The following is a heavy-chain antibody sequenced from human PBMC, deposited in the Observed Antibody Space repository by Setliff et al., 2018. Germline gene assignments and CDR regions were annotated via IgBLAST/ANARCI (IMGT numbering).Heavy chain of an antibody. CDR2: INPNSGGT. CDR1: GYTFTGYY. CDR3: ARGGPGVVIMPAAKLFDY. D-gene: IGHD2-2*01. J-gene: IGHJ4*02. Sequence: ASVKVSCKSSGYTFTGYYMHWVRQAPGQGLEWMGRINPNSGGTNYARKFQGRVTMTWDTSISTAYMELSGLRSDDTAVYYCARGGPGVVIMPAAKLFDYWGQGTLVTVS. V-gene: IGHV1-2*06.